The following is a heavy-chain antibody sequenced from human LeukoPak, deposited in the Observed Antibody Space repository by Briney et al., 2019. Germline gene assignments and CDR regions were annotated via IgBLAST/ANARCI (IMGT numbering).Heavy chain of an antibody. D-gene: IGHD6-13*01. J-gene: IGHJ3*02. CDR3: VRDSTATGSPNAFDI. V-gene: IGHV3-64D*06. CDR2: ISSNGGST. Sequence: GGSLRLSCSASGFTFSSYAMHWVRRAPGKGLEYVSAISSNGGSTYYADSVKGRFTISRDNSKNTLYLQMSSLRAEDTAVYYCVRDSTATGSPNAFDIWGQGTMVTVSS. CDR1: GFTFSSYA.